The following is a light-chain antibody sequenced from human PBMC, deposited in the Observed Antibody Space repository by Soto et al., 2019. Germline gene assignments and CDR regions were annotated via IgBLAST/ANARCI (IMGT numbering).Light chain of an antibody. CDR3: CSSAGGTRV. CDR1: SSDVGSYNL. J-gene: IGLJ1*01. CDR2: EAN. V-gene: IGLV2-23*01. Sequence: QSALTQPASVSGSPGQSITISCTGTSSDVGSYNLVSWYQQHPGKAPKLMIYEANKRPSGVSNRFSGSKSGNTASLTISGLQAEDEADYYCCSSAGGTRVFGSGTKVTVL.